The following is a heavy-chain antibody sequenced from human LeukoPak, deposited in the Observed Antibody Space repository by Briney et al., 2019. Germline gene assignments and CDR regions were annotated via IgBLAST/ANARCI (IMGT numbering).Heavy chain of an antibody. J-gene: IGHJ4*02. V-gene: IGHV4-59*01. CDR2: IYYSGGT. Sequence: PSETLSLTCTVSGGSISSYYWSWIRQPPGKGLEWIGYIYYSGGTNYNPSLKSRVTISVDTSKNQFSLKLSSVTAADTAVYYCARIYCSSTSCLVYWGQGTLVTVSS. CDR3: ARIYCSSTSCLVY. CDR1: GGSISSYY. D-gene: IGHD2-2*01.